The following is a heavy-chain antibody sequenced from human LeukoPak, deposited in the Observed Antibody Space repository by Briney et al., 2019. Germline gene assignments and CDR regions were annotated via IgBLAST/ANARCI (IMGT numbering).Heavy chain of an antibody. J-gene: IGHJ3*02. CDR2: ISPSGGST. CDR3: ARGPRGAFDI. D-gene: IGHD3-10*01. CDR1: GYTFTSNY. Sequence: GASVKVSCKAFGYTFTSNYMHWVRQAPGQGPEWMGVISPSGGSTTYAQKFQGRVTLTRDMSTSTDYLELSSLRSEDTAVYYCARGPRGAFDIWGQGTMVTVSS. V-gene: IGHV1-46*01.